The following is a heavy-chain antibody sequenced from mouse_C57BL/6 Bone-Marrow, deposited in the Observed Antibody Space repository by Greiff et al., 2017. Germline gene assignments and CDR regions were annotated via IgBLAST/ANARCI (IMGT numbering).Heavy chain of an antibody. D-gene: IGHD3-1*01. V-gene: IGHV2-2*01. J-gene: IGHJ4*01. CDR3: ARRRALSYAMDY. CDR1: GFSLTSYG. CDR2: IWSGGST. Sequence: VQVVESGPGLVQPSQSLSITCTVSGFSLTSYGVHWVRQSPGKGLEWLGVIWSGGSTDYNAAFISRLSISKDNSKSQVFFKMNSLQADDTAIYYCARRRALSYAMDYWGQGTSVTVSS.